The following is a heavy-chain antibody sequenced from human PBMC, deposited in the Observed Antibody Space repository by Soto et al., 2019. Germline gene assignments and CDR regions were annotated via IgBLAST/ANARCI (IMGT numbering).Heavy chain of an antibody. J-gene: IGHJ4*02. D-gene: IGHD6-19*01. CDR3: AKVLLTYTSGWYHPHFDY. CDR1: GFTFSSYV. Sequence: QVQLVESGGGVVQPGRFLRLSCAASGFTFSSYVMHWVRQAPGKGLEWVAVVSNDGSNKDYADSVKGRFTIPRDNSKNTLYLQMNSLRAEDTAVYYCAKVLLTYTSGWYHPHFDYWGQGTLVTVSS. CDR2: VSNDGSNK. V-gene: IGHV3-30*18.